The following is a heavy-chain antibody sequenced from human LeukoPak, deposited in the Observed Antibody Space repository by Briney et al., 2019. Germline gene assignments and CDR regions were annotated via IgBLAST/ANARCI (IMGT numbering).Heavy chain of an antibody. CDR2: INPNSGGT. D-gene: IGHD3-22*01. V-gene: IGHV1-2*02. Sequence: GASVKVSCKASGYTFTGYYMHWVRQAPGQGLEWMGWINPNSGGTNYAQKFQGRVTLTRDTSISTAYMELSRLRSDDTAVYYCARGDYYDSSGYPDYWGQGTLVTVSS. CDR1: GYTFTGYY. CDR3: ARGDYYDSSGYPDY. J-gene: IGHJ4*02.